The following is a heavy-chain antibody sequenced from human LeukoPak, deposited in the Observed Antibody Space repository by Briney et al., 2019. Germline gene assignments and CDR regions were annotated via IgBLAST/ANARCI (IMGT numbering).Heavy chain of an antibody. Sequence: GGSLRLSCAASGFTFSSYGMHWVRQAPGKGLEWVAVIWYDGSNKYYADSVKGRFTISRDNSKNTLYLQMNGLRAEDTAVYYCAKEGDYVWGSYRPPFDYWGQGTLVTVSS. CDR2: IWYDGSNK. CDR1: GFTFSSYG. CDR3: AKEGDYVWGSYRPPFDY. D-gene: IGHD3-16*02. J-gene: IGHJ4*02. V-gene: IGHV3-33*06.